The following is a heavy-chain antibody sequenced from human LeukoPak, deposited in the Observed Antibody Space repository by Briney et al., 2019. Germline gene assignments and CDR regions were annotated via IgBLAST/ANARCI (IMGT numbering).Heavy chain of an antibody. V-gene: IGHV1-8*02. J-gene: IGHJ6*03. CDR2: MNPSNGNT. D-gene: IGHD5-18*01. CDR3: ARFLRGIQLLLRGPSYFMDV. CDR1: GDTFTSFD. Sequence: ASVQVSCKASGDTFTSFDINWVRQATGQGLEWMGWMNPSNGNTVYAQKFQGRITMTWNTSISTAYMELTSLRSEDTAVYYCARFLRGIQLLLRGPSYFMDVWGKGTTVTVSS.